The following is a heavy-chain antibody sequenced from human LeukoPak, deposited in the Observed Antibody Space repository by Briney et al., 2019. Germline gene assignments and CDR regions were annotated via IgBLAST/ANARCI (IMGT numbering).Heavy chain of an antibody. J-gene: IGHJ4*02. CDR2: VSSSSSYI. CDR1: GFTFSSYS. Sequence: GGSLRLSCAASGFTFSSYSMNWVRQAPGKGLEWVSSVSSSSSYIYYADSVKGRFTISRDNAKNSLYLQMNSLRAEDTAVYYCASFTSGYSYGGDYWGQGTLVTVSS. CDR3: ASFTSGYSYGGDY. V-gene: IGHV3-21*01. D-gene: IGHD5-18*01.